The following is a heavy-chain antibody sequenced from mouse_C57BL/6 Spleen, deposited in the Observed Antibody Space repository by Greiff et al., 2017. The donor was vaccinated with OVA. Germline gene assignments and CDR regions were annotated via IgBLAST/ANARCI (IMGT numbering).Heavy chain of an antibody. J-gene: IGHJ2*01. Sequence: EVMLVESGEGLVKPGGSLKLSCAASGFTFSSYAMSWVRPTPEKRLEWVAYISRGGDYIYYAATVTGRFTISRDNARNTLYLQMSRLKSEDTAMYYWTREKGGNYDDWGQGTTLTVSS. V-gene: IGHV5-9-1*02. CDR2: ISRGGDYI. D-gene: IGHD2-1*01. CDR3: TREKGGNYDD. CDR1: GFTFSSYA.